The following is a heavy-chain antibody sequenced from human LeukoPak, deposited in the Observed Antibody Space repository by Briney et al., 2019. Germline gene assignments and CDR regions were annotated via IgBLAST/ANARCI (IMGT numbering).Heavy chain of an antibody. CDR1: GGAFSSCG. CDR2: IIPILGIA. CDR3: ARDLTTRATSPFYYYGMDV. J-gene: IGHJ6*02. V-gene: IGHV1-69*04. D-gene: IGHD1-26*01. Sequence: ASVKLSCNGSGGAFSSCGISWVREGPGQGLEWMGRIIPILGIADYAYKFPGRVRITADKSTTTDYMELISLRSEDTAVYYCARDLTTRATSPFYYYGMDVWGQGTTVTVSS.